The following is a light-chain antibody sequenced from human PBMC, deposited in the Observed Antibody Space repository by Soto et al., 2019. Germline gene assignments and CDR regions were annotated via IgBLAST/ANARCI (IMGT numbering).Light chain of an antibody. Sequence: DIQMTQSPSPLSASIGDRVTITCRASQSIDNWLAWYQQKPGKAPQLLIYDASRVKTGVPSRFTASGSGTEFTLTINTLQADDSATYYCQQYETFSGTFGPGTKVDIK. CDR2: DAS. CDR3: QQYETFSGT. CDR1: QSIDNW. J-gene: IGKJ1*01. V-gene: IGKV1-5*01.